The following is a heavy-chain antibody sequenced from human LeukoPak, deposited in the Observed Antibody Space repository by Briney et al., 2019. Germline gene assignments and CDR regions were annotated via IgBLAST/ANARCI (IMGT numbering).Heavy chain of an antibody. CDR2: ISSSSSYI. Sequence: GGSLRLSCAASGFTFSSYSMNWVRQAPGKGLEWVSSISSSSSYIYYADSVKGRFTISRDNAKNSLYLQMNSLRAEDTAVYYCARDRAYYDILTGYYSDTVGYGMDVWGKGTTVTVS. D-gene: IGHD3-9*01. V-gene: IGHV3-21*01. J-gene: IGHJ6*04. CDR3: ARDRAYYDILTGYYSDTVGYGMDV. CDR1: GFTFSSYS.